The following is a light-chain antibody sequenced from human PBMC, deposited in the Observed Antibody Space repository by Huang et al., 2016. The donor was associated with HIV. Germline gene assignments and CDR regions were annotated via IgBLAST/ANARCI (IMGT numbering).Light chain of an antibody. CDR3: QHYDNWAPAT. V-gene: IGKV3-15*01. CDR1: QNVSTN. CDR2: GAS. Sequence: EIVMTQSPVTLSVSPGESATLSCSASQNVSTNLAWYQHNPGRAPRLLIYGASTRATSVPARFSASGSGTEFALTVGGLRSDDFAVYYCQHYDNWAPATFGQGTKLEFK. J-gene: IGKJ1*01.